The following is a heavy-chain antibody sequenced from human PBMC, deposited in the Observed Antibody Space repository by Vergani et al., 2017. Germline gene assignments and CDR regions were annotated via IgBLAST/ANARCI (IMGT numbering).Heavy chain of an antibody. CDR3: AKQYFVSRNYLFDY. Sequence: EVQLLESGGGLVQPGGSLRLTCAASEFTFSNYAMNWVRQAPGKGLEWVSAISGSGGSTYYADSVKGRFTISRDNSKNMLFLQMNNLRTEDTAIYYCAKQYFVSRNYLFDYWGQGTLVTVSS. J-gene: IGHJ4*02. CDR2: ISGSGGST. V-gene: IGHV3-23*01. D-gene: IGHD3-9*01. CDR1: EFTFSNYA.